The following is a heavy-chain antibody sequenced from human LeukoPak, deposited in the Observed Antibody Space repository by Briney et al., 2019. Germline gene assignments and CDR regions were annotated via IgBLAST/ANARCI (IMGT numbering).Heavy chain of an antibody. CDR2: IYYSGST. CDR1: GGSISGSSYY. V-gene: IGHV4-39*01. J-gene: IGHJ4*02. Sequence: SETLSLTCTVSGGSISGSSYYWGWIRQPPGKGLEWIGSIYYSGSTYYNSSLKSRVTISADTSKNQFSLNLSSVTAADTSVFYCARHGYSSSWRFDYWGQGTLVTVSS. D-gene: IGHD6-13*01. CDR3: ARHGYSSSWRFDY.